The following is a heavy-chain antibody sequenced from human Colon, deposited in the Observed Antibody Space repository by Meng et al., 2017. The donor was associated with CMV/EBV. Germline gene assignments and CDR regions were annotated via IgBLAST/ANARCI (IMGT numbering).Heavy chain of an antibody. CDR2: LTWNSGAI. D-gene: IGHD1-1*01. Sequence: GGSLRLSCAVSGFSFDDYAMHWVRQAPGKGLEWVSGLTWNSGAIGYADSVKGRFSISRDNAKNSLYLHMTSLRAEDTALYFCVKDIVRLEQQLDYNGFDVWGQGTMVTVSS. CDR1: GFSFDDYA. V-gene: IGHV3-9*01. J-gene: IGHJ3*01. CDR3: VKDIVRLEQQLDYNGFDV.